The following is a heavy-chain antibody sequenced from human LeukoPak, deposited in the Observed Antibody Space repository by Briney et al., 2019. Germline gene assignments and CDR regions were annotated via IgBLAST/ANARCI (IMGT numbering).Heavy chain of an antibody. CDR2: IYPGDSDT. J-gene: IGHJ3*02. V-gene: IGHV5-51*01. CDR1: GYSFTSYW. CDR3: ASLDIVVVPAAPDAFDI. D-gene: IGHD2-2*01. Sequence: GESLKISCKGSGYSFTSYWIGWVRQMPGKGLEWMGIIYPGDSDTRYSPSFQGQDTISAHKSISTAYLQWSSLKASDTAMYYCASLDIVVVPAAPDAFDIWGQGTMVTVSS.